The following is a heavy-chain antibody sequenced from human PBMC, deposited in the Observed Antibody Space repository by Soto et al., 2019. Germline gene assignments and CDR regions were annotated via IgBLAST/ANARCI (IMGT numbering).Heavy chain of an antibody. CDR1: GFTFSSYW. D-gene: IGHD3-3*01. V-gene: IGHV3-74*01. CDR2: INNDGSST. Sequence: EVQLVESGGGLVQPGGSLRLSCAASGFTFSSYWMHWVRQAPGKGLVWVSRINNDGSSTSYADSVKGRFTISRDNAKNTLYLQMNSLRAEDTAVYYCARASHVLRFLEWLSINYYYYGMDVWGQGTTVTVSS. J-gene: IGHJ6*02. CDR3: ARASHVLRFLEWLSINYYYYGMDV.